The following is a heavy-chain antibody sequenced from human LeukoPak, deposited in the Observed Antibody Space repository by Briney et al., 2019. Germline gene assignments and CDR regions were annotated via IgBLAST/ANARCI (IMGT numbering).Heavy chain of an antibody. Sequence: PSETLSLTCTVSGGSISSYYWSWIRQPPGKGLEWIGYIYYSGSTNYNPSLKSRVTISVDTSKNQFSLKLSSVTAADTAVYYCARGRYYYGSGSRVDYWGQGTLVTVSS. D-gene: IGHD3-10*01. CDR3: ARGRYYYGSGSRVDY. CDR2: IYYSGST. CDR1: GGSISSYY. V-gene: IGHV4-59*12. J-gene: IGHJ4*02.